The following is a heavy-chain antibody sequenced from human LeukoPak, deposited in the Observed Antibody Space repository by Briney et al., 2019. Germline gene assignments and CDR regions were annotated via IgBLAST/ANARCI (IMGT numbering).Heavy chain of an antibody. CDR3: ARVGNYYDSSPYYSDNY. J-gene: IGHJ4*02. Sequence: SETLSLTCTVSGGSISSYYWSWIRQPPGKGLEWIGEINHSGSTNYNPSLKSRVTISVDTSKNQFSLKLSSVTAADTAVYYCARVGNYYDSSPYYSDNYWGQGTLVTVSS. V-gene: IGHV4-34*01. CDR1: GGSISSYY. CDR2: INHSGST. D-gene: IGHD3-22*01.